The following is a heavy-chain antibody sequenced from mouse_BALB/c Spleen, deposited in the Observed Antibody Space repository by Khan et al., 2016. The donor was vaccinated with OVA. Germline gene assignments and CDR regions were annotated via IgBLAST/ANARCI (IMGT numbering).Heavy chain of an antibody. Sequence: EVQLQESGGGLVKPGGPLKLSCAASGFTFSTYAVSWVRQTPEKRLEWVATINSGGDYTYYPDSVKGRFTISRDNAKNTLYLQMSSLRSEDTAMYYCARHDYGPFAYWGRGTVVTVPA. CDR2: INSGGDYT. CDR3: ARHDYGPFAY. V-gene: IGHV5-9-3*01. CDR1: GFTFSTYA. J-gene: IGHJ3*01. D-gene: IGHD1-1*01.